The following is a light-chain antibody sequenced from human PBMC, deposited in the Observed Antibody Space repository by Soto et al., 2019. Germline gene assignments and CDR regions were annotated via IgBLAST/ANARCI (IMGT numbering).Light chain of an antibody. CDR3: QHLNTYPIT. CDR2: GAS. V-gene: IGKV1-9*01. Sequence: IQLTQSPSSLSASVGDRVTSTCRARPGISSYLAWYQQKPGQAPKLLIYGASTLEGGVPFRFSGSGSGTDFTLTISSLQPEDFATYYCQHLNTYPITFCQGTRLEIK. CDR1: PGISSY. J-gene: IGKJ5*01.